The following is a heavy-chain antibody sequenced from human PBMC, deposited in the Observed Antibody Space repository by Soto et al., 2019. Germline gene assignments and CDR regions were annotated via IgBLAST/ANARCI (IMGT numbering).Heavy chain of an antibody. D-gene: IGHD2-15*01. Sequence: ASVKVSCKASGYTFTSYGISWVRQAPGQGLEWMGWISAYNGNTNYAQKLQGRVTMTTDTSTSTAYMELRSLRSNDTAVYYCARDPYCSDGGCYSNNWYAPWGQGTLVTVSS. CDR2: ISAYNGNT. J-gene: IGHJ5*02. V-gene: IGHV1-18*01. CDR1: GYTFTSYG. CDR3: ARDPYCSDGGCYSNNWYAP.